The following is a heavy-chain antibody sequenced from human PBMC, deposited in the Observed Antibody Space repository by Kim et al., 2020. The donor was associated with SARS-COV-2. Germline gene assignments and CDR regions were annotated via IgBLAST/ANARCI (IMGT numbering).Heavy chain of an antibody. CDR3: ARDYYDSSGYYYLLAFDI. CDR2: ISAYNGNT. J-gene: IGHJ3*02. V-gene: IGHV1-18*01. CDR1: GYTFTSYG. Sequence: ASVKVSCKASGYTFTSYGISWVRQAPGQGLEWMGWISAYNGNTNYAQKLQGRVTMTTDTSTSTAYMELRSLRSDDTAVYYCARDYYDSSGYYYLLAFDIWGQGTMVTVSS. D-gene: IGHD3-22*01.